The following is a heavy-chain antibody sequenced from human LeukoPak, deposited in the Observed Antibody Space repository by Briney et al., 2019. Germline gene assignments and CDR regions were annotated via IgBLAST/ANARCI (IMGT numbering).Heavy chain of an antibody. CDR1: GFTFSNYA. D-gene: IGHD3-3*01. V-gene: IGHV3-23*01. Sequence: GGSLRLSCIASGFTFSNYAMSWVRQAPGKGLEWVSRISGSGGSTYYADSVKGRFTISRDNSKNTLYLQMNSLRAEDTAVYYCAKDASTYYDFWSGYYTPHHPYYFDYWGQGTLVTVSS. J-gene: IGHJ4*02. CDR2: ISGSGGST. CDR3: AKDASTYYDFWSGYYTPHHPYYFDY.